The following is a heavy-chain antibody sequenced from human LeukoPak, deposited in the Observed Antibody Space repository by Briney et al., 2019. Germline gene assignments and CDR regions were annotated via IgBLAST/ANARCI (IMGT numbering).Heavy chain of an antibody. CDR2: IIPIFGTA. J-gene: IGHJ4*02. CDR3: ASGTGAYCGGDCYSCDY. CDR1: GGTFSSYA. D-gene: IGHD2-21*02. V-gene: IGHV1-69*05. Sequence: SVKVSCKAFGGTFSSYAISWVRQAPGQGLEWMGGIIPIFGTANYAQKFQGRVTITTDESTSTAYMELSSLRSEDTAVYYCASGTGAYCGGDCYSCDYWGQGTLVTVSS.